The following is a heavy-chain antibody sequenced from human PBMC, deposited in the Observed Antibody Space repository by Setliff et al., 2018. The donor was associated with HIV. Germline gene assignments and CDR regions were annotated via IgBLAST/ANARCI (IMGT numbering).Heavy chain of an antibody. CDR1: GYTFTDYF. CDR2: INCGNGKS. CDR3: ARDRRITIFGVVSVVPSKRTKTRSAFDY. D-gene: IGHD3-3*01. V-gene: IGHV1-3*01. Sequence: ASVKVSCKASGYTFTDYFIHWVRQAPGQGLEWMGWINCGNGKSKYSQKFQDRVTFTRDTSASSAYMDLSSLRSDDTAVYYCARDRRITIFGVVSVVPSKRTKTRSAFDYWGQGTLVTVSS. J-gene: IGHJ4*02.